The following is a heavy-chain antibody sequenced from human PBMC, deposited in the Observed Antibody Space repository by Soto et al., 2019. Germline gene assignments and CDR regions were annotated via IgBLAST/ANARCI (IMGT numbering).Heavy chain of an antibody. V-gene: IGHV3-33*01. Sequence: QVQLVESGGGVVQPERSLRLSCAASGFTFSSYGMHWVRQAPGKGLEWVAVIWYDGSNKYYADSVKGRFTISRDNSKNTLYLQMNSLRAEDTAVYYCARGDIAAAGTGWFDPWGQGTLVTVSS. CDR2: IWYDGSNK. CDR3: ARGDIAAAGTGWFDP. D-gene: IGHD6-13*01. J-gene: IGHJ5*02. CDR1: GFTFSSYG.